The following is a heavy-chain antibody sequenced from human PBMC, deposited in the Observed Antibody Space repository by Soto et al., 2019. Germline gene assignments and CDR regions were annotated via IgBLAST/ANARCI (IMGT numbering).Heavy chain of an antibody. V-gene: IGHV3-48*02. CDR3: ASAVTWGLDV. Sequence: EVQLVESGGGLVQPGGSLRLSCAASGFTFSLYSMSWVRQSPGKGLEWVSYISRSSTGIHYADSVKGRFTISRDDATNSMHLQMNSLRDGDTAVYYCASAVTWGLDVWGQGTTVSISS. D-gene: IGHD3-10*01. J-gene: IGHJ6*02. CDR2: ISRSSTGI. CDR1: GFTFSLYS.